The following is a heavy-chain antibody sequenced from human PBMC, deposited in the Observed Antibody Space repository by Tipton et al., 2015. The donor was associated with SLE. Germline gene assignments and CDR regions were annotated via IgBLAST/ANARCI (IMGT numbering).Heavy chain of an antibody. D-gene: IGHD6-6*01. CDR2: IYYSGTT. J-gene: IGHJ4*02. Sequence: TLSLTCSVSGGSIRSTDYYWGWIRQSPGKGLEWIGSIYYSGTTFYKPSLKSRVTISVDTSNNQFSLKLTTVTAADTTVYYCARRRDSSSEFDYWGQGTLVTVSS. CDR1: GGSIRSTDYY. V-gene: IGHV4-39*07. CDR3: ARRRDSSSEFDY.